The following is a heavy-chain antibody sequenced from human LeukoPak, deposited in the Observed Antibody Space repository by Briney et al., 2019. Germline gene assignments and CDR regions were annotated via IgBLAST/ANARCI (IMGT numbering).Heavy chain of an antibody. D-gene: IGHD2-15*01. Sequence: GGSLRLSCAASGFTFNNYAMSWVRQAPGKGLEWVSGITGSGGSTYYADSVKGRFTISRDNSKNTLYLQMNSLRAEDTAVYYCAKRGFCSAGSCSFYFQQWGQGTLVTVSS. CDR1: GFTFNNYA. CDR3: AKRGFCSAGSCSFYFQQ. J-gene: IGHJ1*01. V-gene: IGHV3-23*01. CDR2: ITGSGGST.